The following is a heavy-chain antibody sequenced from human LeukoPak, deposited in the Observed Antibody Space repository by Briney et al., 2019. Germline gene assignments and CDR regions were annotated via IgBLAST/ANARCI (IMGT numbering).Heavy chain of an antibody. CDR3: ARDYCSSTSCLFDY. Sequence: ASVKVSCKASGYTFTGYHMHWVRQAPGRGLEWMGRINPNSGDTNYAQKFQGRVTMTRDTSISTAYMELSRLRSDDTAVYYCARDYCSSTSCLFDYWGQGTLVTVSS. CDR1: GYTFTGYH. J-gene: IGHJ4*02. CDR2: INPNSGDT. D-gene: IGHD2-2*01. V-gene: IGHV1-2*06.